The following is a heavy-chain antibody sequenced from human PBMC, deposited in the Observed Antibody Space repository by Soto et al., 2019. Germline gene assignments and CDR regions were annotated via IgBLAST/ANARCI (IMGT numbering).Heavy chain of an antibody. V-gene: IGHV3-21*06. CDR1: GFTYTRYS. CDR3: ARESEDLTSNFDY. Sequence: AGGSLRLSCAASGFTYTRYSMNWVRQAPGKGLEWVSSISSTTNYIYYGDSMKGRFTISRDNAKNSLYLEMNSLRAEDTAVYYCARESEDLTSNFDYWGQGTLVTV. CDR2: ISSTTNYI. J-gene: IGHJ4*02.